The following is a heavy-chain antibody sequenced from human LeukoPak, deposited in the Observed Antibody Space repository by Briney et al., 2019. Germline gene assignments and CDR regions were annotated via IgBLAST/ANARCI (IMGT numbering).Heavy chain of an antibody. CDR2: ISSSGSTI. Sequence: GGSLRLSCAASGFTFSDYYMSWIRQAPGKGLEWVSYISSSGSTIYYADSVKGRFTISRDNAKNSLYLQMNSLRAEDTAVYYCAREGDCSSTSCYGFDYWGQGTLVTVSS. CDR1: GFTFSDYY. CDR3: AREGDCSSTSCYGFDY. D-gene: IGHD2-2*01. V-gene: IGHV3-11*01. J-gene: IGHJ4*02.